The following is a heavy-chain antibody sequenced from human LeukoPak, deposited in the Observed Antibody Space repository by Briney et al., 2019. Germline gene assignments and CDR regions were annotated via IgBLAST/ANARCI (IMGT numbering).Heavy chain of an antibody. J-gene: IGHJ4*02. D-gene: IGHD3-22*01. V-gene: IGHV1-69*01. CDR1: GGTFSSYA. CDR3: AVQSSGYTYYFDY. Sequence: SVKVSCKASGGTFSSYAISWVRQAPGQGLEWMGGIIPIFGTANYAQKFQGRVTITADGSTSTAYMELSSLRSEDTAVYYCAVQSSGYTYYFDYWGQGTLVTVSS. CDR2: IIPIFGTA.